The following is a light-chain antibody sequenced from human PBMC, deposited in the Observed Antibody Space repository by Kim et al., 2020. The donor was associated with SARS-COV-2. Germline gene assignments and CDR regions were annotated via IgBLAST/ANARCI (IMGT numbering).Light chain of an antibody. J-gene: IGLJ1*01. CDR2: QDS. V-gene: IGLV3-1*01. CDR1: KLGDKY. Sequence: SYELTQPPSVSVSPGQTASITCSGDKLGDKYACWYQQKPGQSPVLVIYQDSKRPSGIPERFSGSNSGNTATLTISGTQAMDEADYYCQAWDSITAYYVFGTGTKVTVL. CDR3: QAWDSITAYYV.